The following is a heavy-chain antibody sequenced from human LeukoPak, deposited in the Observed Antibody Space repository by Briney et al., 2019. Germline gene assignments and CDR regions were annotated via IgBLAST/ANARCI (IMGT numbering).Heavy chain of an antibody. CDR1: GFTVSRNY. CDR3: ARLFAPFCRNDCGQLDY. V-gene: IGHV3-53*01. CDR2: IYSSGST. D-gene: IGHD2-21*02. Sequence: GGSLRLTCAVSGFTVSRNYMDWVRQAPGRGLEWVSVIYSSGSTLYADSVKGRFTISRDNSKNTLYLQMNSLRAEDTAVYYCARLFAPFCRNDCGQLDYWGQGTLVTVSS. J-gene: IGHJ4*02.